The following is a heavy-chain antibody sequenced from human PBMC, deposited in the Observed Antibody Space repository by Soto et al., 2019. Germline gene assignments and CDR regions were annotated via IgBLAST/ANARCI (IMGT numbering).Heavy chain of an antibody. J-gene: IGHJ3*02. CDR2: SAWDGSTT. D-gene: IGHD1-1*01. V-gene: IGHV3-43D*04. CDR1: GFTLDEYA. CDR3: AKADGESRWNDRGPFDI. Sequence: PAGSLRLSCAASGFTLDEYAMHWVRQVPGKVLEWVSVSAWDGSTTYVANSVRGRFTTSRDNSKNSLFLQMNSLRAEDTALYYCAKADGESRWNDRGPFDIWGQGTLVTVSS.